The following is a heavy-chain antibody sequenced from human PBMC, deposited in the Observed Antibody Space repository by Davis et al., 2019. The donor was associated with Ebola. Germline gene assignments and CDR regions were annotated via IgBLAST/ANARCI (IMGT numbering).Heavy chain of an antibody. V-gene: IGHV3-23*01. CDR3: ARDTVTTNPYYYYYGMDV. D-gene: IGHD4-17*01. CDR2: ITSSGSST. CDR1: GFTFSSYA. J-gene: IGHJ6*02. Sequence: GESLKISCAASGFTFSSYAMRWVRQAPGKGLEWVSAITSSGSSTYYADSVKGRFTISRDNAKDSLYLQMDSLRDEDTAVYYCARDTVTTNPYYYYYGMDVWGQGTTVTVSS.